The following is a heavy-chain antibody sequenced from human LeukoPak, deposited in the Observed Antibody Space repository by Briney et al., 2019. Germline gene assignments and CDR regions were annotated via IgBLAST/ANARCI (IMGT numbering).Heavy chain of an antibody. CDR2: ISGSGGST. CDR3: GKGPVVLAATVFDY. V-gene: IGHV3-23*01. D-gene: IGHD2-15*01. Sequence: GGSLRLSCAASGFTFSSYAMSWVRQAPGKGLERVSSISGSGGSTYYADSVKGRVTISRDNSKNTLYLQKNSLRAEDTAVYYCGKGPVVLAATVFDYWGQGTVVSVSS. CDR1: GFTFSSYA. J-gene: IGHJ4*02.